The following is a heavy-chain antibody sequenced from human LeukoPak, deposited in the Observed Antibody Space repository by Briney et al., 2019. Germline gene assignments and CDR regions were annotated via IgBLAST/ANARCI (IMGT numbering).Heavy chain of an antibody. V-gene: IGHV3-23*01. CDR3: AKAASGNWNDVSDY. J-gene: IGHJ4*02. Sequence: GGSLRLSCAASGSTFSSYAMSWVRQAPGKGLEWVSSISDNGGSTYSADSVKGRFTISRDNSKNTLYLQMNSLRAEDTAVYYCAKAASGNWNDVSDYWGQGTLVTVSS. CDR2: ISDNGGST. D-gene: IGHD1-20*01. CDR1: GSTFSSYA.